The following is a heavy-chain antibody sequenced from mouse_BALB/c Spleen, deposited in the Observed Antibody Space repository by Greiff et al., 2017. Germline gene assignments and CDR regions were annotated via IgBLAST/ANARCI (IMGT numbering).Heavy chain of an antibody. Sequence: EVQLQESGPGLVKPSQSLSLTCTVTGYSITSDYAWNWIRQFPGNKLEWMGYISYSGRTSYNPSLKSRISITRDTSKNQFFLQLNSVTTEDTATYYCARRAGFDYWGQGTTLTVSS. CDR3: ARRAGFDY. CDR1: GYSITSDYA. CDR2: ISYSGRT. V-gene: IGHV3-2*02. J-gene: IGHJ2*01. D-gene: IGHD3-1*01.